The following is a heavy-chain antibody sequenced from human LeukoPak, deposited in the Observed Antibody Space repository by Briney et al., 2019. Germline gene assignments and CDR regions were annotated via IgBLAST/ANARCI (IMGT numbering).Heavy chain of an antibody. CDR3: ATSTAAAGAD. V-gene: IGHV3-7*03. J-gene: IGHJ4*02. CDR2: IKQDGSEK. D-gene: IGHD6-13*01. Sequence: GGSLRLSCAASGFTFSNLWMSWVRQAPGKGLKWVANIKQDGSEKYYVDSVKGRFTISRDNAQNSLYLQMNSLRAEDTAIYYCATSTAAAGADWGQGTLVTVSS. CDR1: GFTFSNLW.